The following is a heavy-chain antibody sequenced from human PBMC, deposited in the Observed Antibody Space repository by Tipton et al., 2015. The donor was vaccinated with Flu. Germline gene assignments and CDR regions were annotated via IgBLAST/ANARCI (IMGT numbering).Heavy chain of an antibody. CDR2: INHSGST. J-gene: IGHJ3*02. CDR3: ARGIRITMIVKGAFDI. D-gene: IGHD3-22*01. Sequence: TLSLTCTVSGGSISGYYWSWIRQPPGKGLEWIGEINHSGSTNYNPSLKSRVTISVDTSKNQFSLKLSSVTAADTAVYYCARGIRITMIVKGAFDIWGQGTMVTVSS. V-gene: IGHV4-34*01. CDR1: GGSISGYY.